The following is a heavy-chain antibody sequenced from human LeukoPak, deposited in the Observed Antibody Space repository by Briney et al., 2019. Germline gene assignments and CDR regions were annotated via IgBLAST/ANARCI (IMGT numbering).Heavy chain of an antibody. CDR1: GSTFSGSA. V-gene: IGHV3-73*01. D-gene: IGHD4-17*01. Sequence: GGSLRLSCAASGSTFSGSAMHWVRQASGKGLEWVGRIRNKANSYETAYAASVKGRFTISRDDSKNTAYLQMNSLKTEDTAVYYCTRPDYGDYDYWGQGTLVTVSS. J-gene: IGHJ4*02. CDR3: TRPDYGDYDY. CDR2: IRNKANSYET.